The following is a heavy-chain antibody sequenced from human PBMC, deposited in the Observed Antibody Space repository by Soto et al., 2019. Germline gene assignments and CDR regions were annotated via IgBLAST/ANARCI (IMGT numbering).Heavy chain of an antibody. CDR1: GGTFSSYT. D-gene: IGHD6-13*01. CDR3: ARNAEPEQLVLSWDYYYYSYMDV. J-gene: IGHJ6*03. CDR2: IIPILGIA. Sequence: GASVKVSCKASGGTFSSYTISWVRQAPGQGLEWMGRIIPILGIANYAQKFQGRVTITADKSTSTAYMELSSLRSEDTAVYYCARNAEPEQLVLSWDYYYYSYMDVWGKGTTVTVSS. V-gene: IGHV1-69*02.